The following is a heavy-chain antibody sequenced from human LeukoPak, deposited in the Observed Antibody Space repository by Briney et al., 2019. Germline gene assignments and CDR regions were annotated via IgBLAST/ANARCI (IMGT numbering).Heavy chain of an antibody. CDR1: GFTFSSYG. Sequence: GGTLRLSCAASGFTFSSYGMSWVRQAPGKGLEWVSAISGSGGSTYYADSVKGRFTISRDNAKNSLYLQMNSLRAEDTAVYYCARVVGFIFFDYWGQGTLVTVSS. CDR3: ARVVGFIFFDY. CDR2: ISGSGGST. D-gene: IGHD2-15*01. J-gene: IGHJ4*02. V-gene: IGHV3-23*01.